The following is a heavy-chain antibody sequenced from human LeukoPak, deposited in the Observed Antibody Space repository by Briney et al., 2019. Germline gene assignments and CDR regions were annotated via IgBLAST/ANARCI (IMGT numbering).Heavy chain of an antibody. J-gene: IGHJ4*02. D-gene: IGHD3-22*01. CDR1: GFTFSSYE. Sequence: PGGSLRLSCAASGFTFSSYEMNWVRQAPGKGLEWVSYISGSGGTIFYSDSVKGRFAISRDNARNSLYLQMNSLRADDTAVYYCARDDYYHSSGYYCPHFDYWGQGNLVTVSS. CDR3: ARDDYYHSSGYYCPHFDY. CDR2: ISGSGGTI. V-gene: IGHV3-48*03.